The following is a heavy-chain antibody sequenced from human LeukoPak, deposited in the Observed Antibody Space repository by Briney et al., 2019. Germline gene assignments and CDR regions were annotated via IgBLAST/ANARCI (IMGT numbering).Heavy chain of an antibody. D-gene: IGHD3-16*01. Sequence: SETLSLTCTVSGGSISSYYWSWIRQPPGKGLEWIGYIYHSGSTYYNPSLKSRVTISVDRSKNQFSLKLSSVTAADTAVYYCARGIRNYDYVWGGSLVFDYWGQGTLVTVSS. J-gene: IGHJ4*02. CDR1: GGSISSYY. CDR2: IYHSGST. CDR3: ARGIRNYDYVWGGSLVFDY. V-gene: IGHV4-59*01.